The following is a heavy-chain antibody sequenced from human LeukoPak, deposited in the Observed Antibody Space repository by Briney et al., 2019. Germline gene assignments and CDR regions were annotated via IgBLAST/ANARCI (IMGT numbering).Heavy chain of an antibody. CDR2: IYYSGST. D-gene: IGHD1-26*01. CDR3: ARALRPPTGGSYYFDY. Sequence: PSETLSLTCTVSGGSISSYYWSWIRQPPGKGLEWIGYIYYSGSTIYNPSLKSRVTTSVDTSKNQFSLKLSSVTAADTAVYYCARALRPPTGGSYYFDYWGQGTLVTVSS. CDR1: GGSISSYY. J-gene: IGHJ4*02. V-gene: IGHV4-59*01.